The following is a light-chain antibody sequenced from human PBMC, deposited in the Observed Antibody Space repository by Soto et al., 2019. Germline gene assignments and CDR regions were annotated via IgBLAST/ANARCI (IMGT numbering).Light chain of an antibody. CDR3: QQYDDWLRLT. CDR2: GAS. V-gene: IGKV3D-15*01. CDR1: QSVNIY. J-gene: IGKJ4*01. Sequence: EIVMTQSPATLSVSPGERATLSCRASQSVNIYLAWYQQKPGQAPRRLIFGASSRVTGIPARFSGSGSGTEFNLTISSLQSEDFAVYFCQQYDDWLRLTFGGGTKVEI.